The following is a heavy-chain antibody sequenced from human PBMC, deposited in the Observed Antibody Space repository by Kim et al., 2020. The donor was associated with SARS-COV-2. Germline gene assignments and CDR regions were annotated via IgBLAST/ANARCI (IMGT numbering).Heavy chain of an antibody. CDR1: GGSISSYY. V-gene: IGHV4-59*01. D-gene: IGHD6-13*01. CDR2: IYYSGST. J-gene: IGHJ6*02. Sequence: SETLSLTCTVSGGSISSYYWSWIRQPPGKGLEWIGYIYYSGSTNYNPSLKSRVTISVDTSKNQFSLKLSSVTAADTAVYYCARGRAAAKYYYYYYGMDVWGQGTTVTVSS. CDR3: ARGRAAAKYYYYYYGMDV.